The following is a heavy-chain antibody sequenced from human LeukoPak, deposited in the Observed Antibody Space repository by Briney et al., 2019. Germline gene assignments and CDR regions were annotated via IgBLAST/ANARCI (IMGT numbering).Heavy chain of an antibody. CDR2: ISWNSGSI. D-gene: IGHD3-10*01. Sequence: GGSLRLSCAASGFTFDDYAVHWVRQAPGKGLEWVSGISWNSGSIGYADSVKGRFTISRDNSKNTLYVQMNSLRAEDTAVYYCASSGSYVAHYYGMDVWGQGTTVTVSS. CDR3: ASSGSYVAHYYGMDV. V-gene: IGHV3-9*01. J-gene: IGHJ6*02. CDR1: GFTFDDYA.